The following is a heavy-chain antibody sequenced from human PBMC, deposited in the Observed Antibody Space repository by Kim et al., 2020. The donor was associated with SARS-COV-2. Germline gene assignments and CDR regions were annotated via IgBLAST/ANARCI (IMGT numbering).Heavy chain of an antibody. CDR1: GFTFSSYA. D-gene: IGHD2-2*01. CDR3: ASGYCSSTSCYFDY. V-gene: IGHV3-64*01. Sequence: GGSLRLSCAASGFTFSSYAMHWVRQAPGKGLEYVSAISSNGGSTYYANSVKGRFTISRDNSKNTLYLQMGSLRAEDMAVYYCASGYCSSTSCYFDYWGQG. CDR2: ISSNGGST. J-gene: IGHJ4*02.